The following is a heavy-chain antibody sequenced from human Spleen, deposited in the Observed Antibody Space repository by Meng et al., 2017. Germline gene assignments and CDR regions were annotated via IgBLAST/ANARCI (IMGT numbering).Heavy chain of an antibody. CDR3: ARVVFTMDTGTNWFDP. CDR2: INPNSGVT. Sequence: ASVKVSCKASGYTFSGYNMHWVRQAPGQGLEWMGWINPNSGVTKYAQKFQGRVTMTRETSIRTAYMELSGLKSDDAAVYWCARVVFTMDTGTNWFDPWGQGTLVTVSS. J-gene: IGHJ5*02. D-gene: IGHD1-14*01. CDR1: GYTFSGYN. V-gene: IGHV1-2*02.